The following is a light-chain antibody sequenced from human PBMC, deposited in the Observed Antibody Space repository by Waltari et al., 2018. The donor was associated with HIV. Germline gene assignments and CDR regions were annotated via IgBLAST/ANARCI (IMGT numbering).Light chain of an antibody. J-gene: IGKJ2*01. CDR2: EVS. CDR1: QSLLHSDGKTY. CDR3: MQTIQPPYT. V-gene: IGKV2D-29*01. Sequence: DVVMTQTPFSLSVIPGQPASISCKSSQSLLHSDGKTYLYWYLQKSGQPPQPLIYEVSNRFSGVPARFSGSGSGADFTLKISRVELEDVGVYYCMQTIQPPYTFGQGTNLEIK.